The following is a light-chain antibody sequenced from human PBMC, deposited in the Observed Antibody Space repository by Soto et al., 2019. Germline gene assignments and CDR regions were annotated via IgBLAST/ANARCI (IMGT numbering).Light chain of an antibody. CDR3: QQYNNWWT. CDR1: QSVSSN. Sequence: ILMTQSPATLSVSPGERATLSCRASQSVSSNLAWYQQKPGQAPRPLIYGASTRATGIPARFIGSGSGTEFTLTISSLQSEDFAVYYCQQYNNWWTFGQGTKVEVK. CDR2: GAS. J-gene: IGKJ1*01. V-gene: IGKV3-15*01.